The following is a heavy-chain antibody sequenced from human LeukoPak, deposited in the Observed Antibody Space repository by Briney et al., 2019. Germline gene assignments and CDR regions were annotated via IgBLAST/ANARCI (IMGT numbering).Heavy chain of an antibody. CDR1: GGTFSRNA. D-gene: IGHD1-14*01. J-gene: IGHJ3*02. Sequence: SAKVSCKASGGTFSRNAISWVRQAPGQGLEWMGRFIPILDITNDAQKFQGRVTITADKSTSTAYMELSSLRSEDTAVYYCAREEGTSPYAFDIWGQGTMVTVSS. CDR3: AREEGTSPYAFDI. V-gene: IGHV1-69*04. CDR2: FIPILDIT.